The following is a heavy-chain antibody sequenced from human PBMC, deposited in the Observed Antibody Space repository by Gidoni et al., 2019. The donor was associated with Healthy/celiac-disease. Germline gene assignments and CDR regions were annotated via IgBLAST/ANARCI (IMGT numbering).Heavy chain of an antibody. J-gene: IGHJ4*02. CDR1: GFTFSSYA. V-gene: IGHV3-23*01. CDR3: AKGHGSSGYLNYFDY. CDR2: ISGSGGST. Sequence: EVQRLESGGGLVQPGGSLSLSCAASGFTFSSYAMSWVRQAPGKGLEWVSAISGSGGSTYYADSVKGRFTISRDNSKNTLYLQMNSLRAEDTAVYYCAKGHGSSGYLNYFDYWGQGTLVTVSS. D-gene: IGHD3-22*01.